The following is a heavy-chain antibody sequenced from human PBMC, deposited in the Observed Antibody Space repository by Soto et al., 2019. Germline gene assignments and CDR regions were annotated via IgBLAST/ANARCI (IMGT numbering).Heavy chain of an antibody. V-gene: IGHV4-30-4*01. CDR3: ARDRRFYGDLLDY. CDR2: IYYSGST. J-gene: IGHJ4*02. CDR1: GGSISSGDYY. Sequence: QVQLQESGPGLVKPSQTLSLTCTVSGGSISSGDYYWSWIRQPPGKGLEWIGSIYYSGSTYYNPSLKSRVTISVDTSKNQFSLKLSSVTAADTAVYYCARDRRFYGDLLDYWGQGTLVTVSS. D-gene: IGHD4-17*01.